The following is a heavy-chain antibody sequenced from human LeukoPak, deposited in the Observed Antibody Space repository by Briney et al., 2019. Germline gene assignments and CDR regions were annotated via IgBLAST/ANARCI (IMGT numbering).Heavy chain of an antibody. J-gene: IGHJ4*02. CDR3: ARVESGWYLDY. D-gene: IGHD6-19*01. Sequence: GGSLRLSCAASGFTFSSYAMHWVRQAPGKGLXYVSAISSNGGSTYYANSVKGRFTISRDNSKNTLYLQMGSLRAEDMAVYYCARVESGWYLDYWGQGTLVTVSS. CDR1: GFTFSSYA. V-gene: IGHV3-64*01. CDR2: ISSNGGST.